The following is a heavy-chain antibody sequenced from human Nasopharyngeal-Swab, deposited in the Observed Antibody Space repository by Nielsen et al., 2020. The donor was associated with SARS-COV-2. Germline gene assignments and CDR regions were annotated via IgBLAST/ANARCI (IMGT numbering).Heavy chain of an antibody. CDR2: ISWNNGNI. J-gene: IGHJ6*02. Sequence: GGSLRLSCAASGFSFDDYAMHWVRQVPGKGLEWVSGISWNNGNIGYADSVKGRFTISRDNVKNSLYLQMNSLRAEDTALYYCAKSTGAWLQFLDVWGQGTTVTVSS. CDR3: AKSTGAWLQFLDV. D-gene: IGHD2-8*02. V-gene: IGHV3-9*01. CDR1: GFSFDDYA.